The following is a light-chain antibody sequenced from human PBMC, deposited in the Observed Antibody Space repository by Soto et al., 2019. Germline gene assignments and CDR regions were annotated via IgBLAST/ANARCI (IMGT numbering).Light chain of an antibody. CDR2: GAS. CDR3: LQTHNYPRT. J-gene: IGKJ1*01. CDR1: QDISDD. Sequence: AIQMTQSPSSLSASVGDRVTITCRASQDISDDVGWYQQTPGKAPKLLISGASRLQSGVPSRFSGSGSGAAFTLTSTILRPEDSATYYCLQTHNYPRTFGQGTKVEI. V-gene: IGKV1-6*01.